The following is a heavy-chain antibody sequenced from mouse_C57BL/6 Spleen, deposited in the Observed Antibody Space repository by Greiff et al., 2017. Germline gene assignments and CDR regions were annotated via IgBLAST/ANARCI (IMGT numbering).Heavy chain of an antibody. CDR1: GYTFTGYW. Sequence: VQLQQSGAELMKPGASVKLSCKATGYTFTGYWIEWVKQRPGHGLEWIGEILPGSGSTNYNEKFKGKATFTAATSSNTAYMQLSSLTTEDSAIYYCARSSPDYYGSSYFDYWGQGTTLTVSS. J-gene: IGHJ2*01. CDR2: ILPGSGST. CDR3: ARSSPDYYGSSYFDY. D-gene: IGHD1-1*01. V-gene: IGHV1-9*01.